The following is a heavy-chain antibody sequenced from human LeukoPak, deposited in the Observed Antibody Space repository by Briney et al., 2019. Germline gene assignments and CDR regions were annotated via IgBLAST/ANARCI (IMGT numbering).Heavy chain of an antibody. V-gene: IGHV3-7*03. CDR2: IKQDGSEK. CDR3: ARDGPGIAAAGSLGFDY. CDR1: GFTFSSYW. J-gene: IGHJ4*02. Sequence: GGSLRLSCAASGFTFSSYWMSWVRQAPGKGLEWVANIKQDGSEKYYVDSVKGRFTISRDNAKNSLYLQMNSLRAEDTAVYYYARDGPGIAAAGSLGFDYWGQGTLVTVSS. D-gene: IGHD6-13*01.